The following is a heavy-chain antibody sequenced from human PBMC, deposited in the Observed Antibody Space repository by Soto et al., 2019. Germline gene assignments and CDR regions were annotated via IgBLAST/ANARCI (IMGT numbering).Heavy chain of an antibody. Sequence: GGSLRLSCAASGFTFSSYAMSWVRQAPGKGLEWVSAISGSGGSTYYADSVKGRFTISRDNSKTTLYLQMNSLRAEDTAVYYCAKCPPPYRYCTNGVCYRGYYYYMDVWGKGTTVTVSS. CDR1: GFTFSSYA. CDR2: ISGSGGST. CDR3: AKCPPPYRYCTNGVCYRGYYYYMDV. D-gene: IGHD2-8*01. J-gene: IGHJ6*03. V-gene: IGHV3-23*01.